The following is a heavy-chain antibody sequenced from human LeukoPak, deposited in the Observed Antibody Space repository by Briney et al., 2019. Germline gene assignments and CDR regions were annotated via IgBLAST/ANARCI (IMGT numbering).Heavy chain of an antibody. CDR1: GFTFSSYE. CDR2: ISSSGSTI. Sequence: PGGSLRLSCAASGFTFSSYEMNWVRQAPGKGLEWVSYISSSGSTIYYADSVKGRFTISRDNAKNSLYLQMNSLRAEDTAVYYCARDQYDILTGSDYWGQGTLVTVSS. CDR3: ARDQYDILTGSDY. V-gene: IGHV3-48*03. J-gene: IGHJ4*02. D-gene: IGHD3-9*01.